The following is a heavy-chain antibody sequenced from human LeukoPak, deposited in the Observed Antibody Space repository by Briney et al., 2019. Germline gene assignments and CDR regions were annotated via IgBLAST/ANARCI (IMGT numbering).Heavy chain of an antibody. CDR1: GFTFSSYG. J-gene: IGHJ4*02. Sequence: GGSLRLPCAASGFTFSSYGMHWVRQAPGKGLEWVAVISYDGSNKYYADSVKGRFTISRDNSKNTLYLQMNSLRAEDTAVYYCAKDDTPTVTTVAVDYWGQGTLVTVSS. CDR2: ISYDGSNK. D-gene: IGHD4-17*01. V-gene: IGHV3-30*18. CDR3: AKDDTPTVTTVAVDY.